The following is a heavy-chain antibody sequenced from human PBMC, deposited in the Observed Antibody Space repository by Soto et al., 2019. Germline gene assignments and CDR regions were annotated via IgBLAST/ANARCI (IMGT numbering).Heavy chain of an antibody. CDR3: ERDPLWSGELGHDY. J-gene: IGHJ4*02. D-gene: IGHD3-10*01. V-gene: IGHV3-33*01. Sequence: PGGSLRLSCAASGFTFSSYGMHWVRQAPGKGLEWVAVIWYDGSNKYYADSVKGRFTISRDNSKTTLDLQMNSLRAEDKAGDYGERDPLWSGELGHDYWGQGTLVPVSS. CDR1: GFTFSSYG. CDR2: IWYDGSNK.